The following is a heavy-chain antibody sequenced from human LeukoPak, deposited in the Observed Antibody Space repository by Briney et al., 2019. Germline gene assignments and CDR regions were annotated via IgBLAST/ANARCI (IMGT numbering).Heavy chain of an antibody. J-gene: IGHJ5*02. CDR2: INHSGST. CDR1: GGSFSGYY. CDR3: HLYSSSPNWFDP. D-gene: IGHD6-13*01. Sequence: SETLSLTCAVYGGSFSGYYWSWIRQPPGKGLEWIGEINHSGSTNYNPSLKSRVTISVDTSKNQFSLKLSSVTAADTAVYYCHLYSSSPNWFDPWGQGTLVTVSS. V-gene: IGHV4-34*03.